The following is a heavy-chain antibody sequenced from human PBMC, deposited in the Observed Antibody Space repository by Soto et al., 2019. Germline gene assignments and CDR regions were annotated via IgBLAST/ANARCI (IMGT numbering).Heavy chain of an antibody. CDR1: GGSISSYY. CDR2: IYYSGST. CDR3: ARQGRYYDFWSGQQYYFDY. D-gene: IGHD3-3*01. V-gene: IGHV4-59*08. J-gene: IGHJ4*02. Sequence: TSETLSLTCTVSGGSISSYYWSWIRQPPGKGLEWIGYIYYSGSTNYNPSLKSRVTISVDTSKNQFSLKLSSVTAADTAVYYCARQGRYYDFWSGQQYYFDYWGQGTLVTVS.